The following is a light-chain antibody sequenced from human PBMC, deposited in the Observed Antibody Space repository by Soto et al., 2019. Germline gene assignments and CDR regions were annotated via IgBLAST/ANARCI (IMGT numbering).Light chain of an antibody. Sequence: DIQMTQSPSSLSVFVGDRVSITCRACQSISSFLSWYQQKPGKAPKLLIYASFNLQSGVPSRFSGSGSGTDFALTISSLQPEDFATYYCQQSYSTPYTVGQGTKLEIK. CDR2: ASF. CDR3: QQSYSTPYT. V-gene: IGKV1-39*01. J-gene: IGKJ2*01. CDR1: QSISSF.